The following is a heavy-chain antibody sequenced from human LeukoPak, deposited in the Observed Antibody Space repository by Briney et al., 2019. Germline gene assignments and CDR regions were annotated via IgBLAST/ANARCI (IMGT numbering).Heavy chain of an antibody. Sequence: GASVKVSCKASGYTFTGHYMHWVRQAPGQGLEWMGWINPNSGGTNYARKFQGRVLMTRDTSISTVYMELSRLTSDDTAVYYCARDLVEYFNWLSWFDPWGQGTLVTVSS. CDR2: INPNSGGT. D-gene: IGHD3-9*01. CDR1: GYTFTGHY. V-gene: IGHV1-2*02. CDR3: ARDLVEYFNWLSWFDP. J-gene: IGHJ5*02.